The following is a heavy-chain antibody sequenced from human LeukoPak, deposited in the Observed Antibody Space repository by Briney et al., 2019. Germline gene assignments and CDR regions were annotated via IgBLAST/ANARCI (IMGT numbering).Heavy chain of an antibody. V-gene: IGHV1-2*02. J-gene: IGHJ6*02. Sequence: GASVKVSCKASGYTFSDNYLHWVRQAPGQGLEWMGWINPKSGGTEYAQKFQGRVTMARDTSLSTVYMELRRLTSDDTAVFYCARVKAVAEGNGMDVWGQGTTVTVSS. CDR2: INPKSGGT. CDR3: ARVKAVAEGNGMDV. CDR1: GYTFSDNY. D-gene: IGHD6-19*01.